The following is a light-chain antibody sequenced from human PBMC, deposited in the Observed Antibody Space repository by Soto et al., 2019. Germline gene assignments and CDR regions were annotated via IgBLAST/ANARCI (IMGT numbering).Light chain of an antibody. CDR3: EQYGSSPRT. CDR2: GAS. J-gene: IGKJ1*01. V-gene: IGKV3-20*01. Sequence: EVVLTQSPGTLSLSPGERATLSCRASQSVSNNYLAWYQQKPGQAPRLLIYGASNRATGIPDRFSGSGSGTDFTLTISRLEPEDSAVYYCEQYGSSPRTFGQGTKVAIK. CDR1: QSVSNNY.